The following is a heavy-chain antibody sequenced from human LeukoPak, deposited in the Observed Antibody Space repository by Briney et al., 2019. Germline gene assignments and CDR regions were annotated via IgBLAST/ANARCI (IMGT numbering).Heavy chain of an antibody. CDR2: IYYSGST. CDR3: ASFPIVVVITTFAFDI. J-gene: IGHJ3*02. D-gene: IGHD3-22*01. CDR1: GGSISSSSYY. Sequence: SETLSLTCTVSGGSISSSSYYWGWFRQPPGKGLEWIGSIYYSGSTYYNPSLKSRVTISVDTSKNQFSLKLSSVTAADTAVYYCASFPIVVVITTFAFDIWGQGTMVTVSS. V-gene: IGHV4-39*01.